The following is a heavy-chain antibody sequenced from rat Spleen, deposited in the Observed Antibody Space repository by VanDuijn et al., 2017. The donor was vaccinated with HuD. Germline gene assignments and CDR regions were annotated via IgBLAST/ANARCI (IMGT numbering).Heavy chain of an antibody. D-gene: IGHD2-5*01. CDR1: GFTFSSFP. Sequence: EVQLVESDGGLVQPGRSLKLSCAASGFTFSSFPMAWVRQAPTKGLEWVTTISTSGDYTYYRDSVKGRFTISRDNAKSTLYLEMDSLRSEDMATYYCVRQGYLRDWYFDFWGPGTMITVSS. J-gene: IGHJ1*01. CDR2: ISTSGDYT. V-gene: IGHV5S23*01. CDR3: VRQGYLRDWYFDF.